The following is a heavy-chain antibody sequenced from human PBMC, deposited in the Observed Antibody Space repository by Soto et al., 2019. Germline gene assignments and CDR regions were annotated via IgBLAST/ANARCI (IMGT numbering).Heavy chain of an antibody. D-gene: IGHD4-17*01. CDR3: ARPVTTTGEFDY. CDR1: GFTFSSYE. Sequence: EVQLVESGGGLVQPGGSLRLSCAASGFTFSSYEMNWVRQAPGKGLEWVSYISSSGSTIYYADSVKGRFTISRDNAKNSLYLHMNSLRADDTAVYYCARPVTTTGEFDYWGQGTLVTVAS. V-gene: IGHV3-48*03. J-gene: IGHJ4*02. CDR2: ISSSGSTI.